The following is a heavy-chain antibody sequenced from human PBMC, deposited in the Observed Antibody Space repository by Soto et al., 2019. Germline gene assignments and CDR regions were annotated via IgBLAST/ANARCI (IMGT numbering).Heavy chain of an antibody. CDR1: GFTFSSYG. CDR2: ISYDGSNK. V-gene: IGHV3-30*18. CDR3: AEARMGAGVRGSFDY. D-gene: IGHD3-10*01. Sequence: QVQLVESGGGVVQPGKSLRLSCAGSGFTFSSYGMDWVRQAPGKGLEWVAVISYDGSNKYYADSVKCRFTISRDNSTNALYLPMSSLRADDTAVYSCAEARMGAGVRGSFDYWGQGTLVTVSS. J-gene: IGHJ4*02.